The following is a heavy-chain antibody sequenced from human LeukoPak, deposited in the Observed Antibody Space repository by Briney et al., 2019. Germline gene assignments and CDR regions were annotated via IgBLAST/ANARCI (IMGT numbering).Heavy chain of an antibody. J-gene: IGHJ4*02. Sequence: GGSLRLSCEASGFTSSSYALNWVRQAPGKGLEWVATVSGSGDRMYHADSVKGRFTTSRDNSKNTIYLQMNSLRAEDTALYYCAKAAAAPGFDFWGQGTLVTVSS. CDR2: VSGSGDRM. V-gene: IGHV3-23*01. CDR3: AKAAAAPGFDF. D-gene: IGHD6-13*01. CDR1: GFTSSSYA.